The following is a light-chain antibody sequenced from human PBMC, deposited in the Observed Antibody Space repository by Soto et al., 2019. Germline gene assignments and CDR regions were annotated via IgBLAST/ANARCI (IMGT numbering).Light chain of an antibody. CDR3: QQYKAYPNN. J-gene: IGKJ2*01. CDR2: GAS. CDR1: QPISNW. Sequence: DIQLTQSPSSVSASVGDSVTITCRASQPISNWLAWLQQKPGKAPKSLSHGASSLHSGVPSRFSGSKSGPEFTLNISSLQSEDFATYYCQQYKAYPNNFGRGTKIEI. V-gene: IGKV1D-12*01.